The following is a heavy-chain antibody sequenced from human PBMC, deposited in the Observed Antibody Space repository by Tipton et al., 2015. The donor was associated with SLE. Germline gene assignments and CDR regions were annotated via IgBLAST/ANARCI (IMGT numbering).Heavy chain of an antibody. V-gene: IGHV4-34*01. Sequence: TLSLTCAVYSGSFSGYYWSWIRQPPGKGLEWIGEINHSGSTNYNPSLKSRVTISVDTSKNQFSLKLSSVTAADTAVYYCARERWYSSSWYLDYWGQGTLVTVSS. D-gene: IGHD6-13*01. J-gene: IGHJ4*02. CDR2: INHSGST. CDR3: ARERWYSSSWYLDY. CDR1: SGSFSGYY.